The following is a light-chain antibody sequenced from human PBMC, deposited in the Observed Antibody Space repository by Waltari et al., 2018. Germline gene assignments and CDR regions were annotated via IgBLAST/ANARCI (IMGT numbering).Light chain of an antibody. CDR1: SDINVGDFI. Sequence: QPVLTQPPSSSASPGDSARLTCTLPSDINVGDFIIYWYQQKPGSPPRFLRYYKSDSEKAQGSGVPSRFSGSKDASANAGILVISGLQSEDEADYYCMFWPNNVWVFGGGTKLTVL. CDR2: YKSDSEK. J-gene: IGLJ3*02. V-gene: IGLV5-37*01. CDR3: MFWPNNVWV.